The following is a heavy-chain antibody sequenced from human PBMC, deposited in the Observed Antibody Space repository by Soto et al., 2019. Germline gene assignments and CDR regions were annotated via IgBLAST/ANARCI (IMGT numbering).Heavy chain of an antibody. J-gene: IGHJ6*02. CDR3: ARDSRDSSLGYYYYYGMDV. Sequence: AGCLELSSAASGVPFTGYAMSWVRQAPGKGPEWVSAISGHGDATFYADSVKGRFTISRDNSKNTLYLQMNSLRAEDTAVYYCARDSRDSSLGYYYYYGMDVWGQGTTVTSP. CDR2: ISGHGDAT. CDR1: GVPFTGYA. V-gene: IGHV3-23*01. D-gene: IGHD6-19*01.